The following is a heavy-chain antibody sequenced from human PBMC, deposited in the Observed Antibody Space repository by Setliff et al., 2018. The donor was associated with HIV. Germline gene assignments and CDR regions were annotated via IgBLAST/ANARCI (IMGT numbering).Heavy chain of an antibody. V-gene: IGHV4-39*01. CDR1: GGSISSSSYY. D-gene: IGHD5-12*01. CDR3: ARIGYSGHNDAFDI. Sequence: SETLSLTCTVSGGSISSSSYYWGWIRQPPGKGLEWIGSIYYSGSTYYNPSLKSRVTISVDTSKNQFSLKLSSVTAADTAVYYCARIGYSGHNDAFDIWGQGTMVTVSS. CDR2: IYYSGST. J-gene: IGHJ3*02.